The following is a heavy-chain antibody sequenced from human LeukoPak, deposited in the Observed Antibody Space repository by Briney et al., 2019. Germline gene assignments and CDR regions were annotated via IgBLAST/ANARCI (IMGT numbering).Heavy chain of an antibody. CDR3: ATFTGFANG. D-gene: IGHD3-10*01. Sequence: GGSLRLSCAASGFTFSSYWMHWVRQAPGKGLEWVANIRQDGSEKYYVDSVKGRFTISRDNAKNSLYLQMNSLRVEDTAVYYCATFTGFANGWGQGTLVTVSS. V-gene: IGHV3-7*01. CDR2: IRQDGSEK. CDR1: GFTFSSYW. J-gene: IGHJ4*02.